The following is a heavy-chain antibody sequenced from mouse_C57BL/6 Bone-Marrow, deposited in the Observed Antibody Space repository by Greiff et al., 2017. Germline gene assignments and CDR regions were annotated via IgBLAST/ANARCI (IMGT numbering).Heavy chain of an antibody. V-gene: IGHV1-15*01. CDR1: GYTFTDYE. Sequence: QVQLQQSGAELVRPGASVTLSCKASGYTFTDYEMHWVKQTPVHGLEWIGAIDPETGGTAYNQKFKGKAILTAAKSSSTAYMELRSLTSEDSAVYYCTKSIYYDYDAWFAYWGQGTLVTVSA. J-gene: IGHJ3*01. D-gene: IGHD2-4*01. CDR3: TKSIYYDYDAWFAY. CDR2: IDPETGGT.